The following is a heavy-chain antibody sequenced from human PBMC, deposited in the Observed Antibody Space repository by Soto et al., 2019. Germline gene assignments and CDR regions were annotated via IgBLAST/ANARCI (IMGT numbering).Heavy chain of an antibody. D-gene: IGHD5-18*01. V-gene: IGHV5-51*01. CDR1: GYRFTSNW. CDR2: IYLGDSDT. J-gene: IGHJ6*02. Sequence: GESLKISCKGSGYRFTSNWIGWVRQMPGKGLEWMGIIYLGDSDTRYSPSFQGQVTISADKSISTAYLQWSSLKASDTAMYYCARLGGQPIDADTSMVNYAMDVWGQGTTVTVSS. CDR3: ARLGGQPIDADTSMVNYAMDV.